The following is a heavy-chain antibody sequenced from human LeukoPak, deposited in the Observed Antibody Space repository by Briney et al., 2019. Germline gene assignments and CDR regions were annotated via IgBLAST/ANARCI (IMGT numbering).Heavy chain of an antibody. V-gene: IGHV4-39*01. D-gene: IGHD6-6*01. Sequence: PSETLSLTSTVSGGSISSSSYYWGWIRQPPGKGLEWIGSINYAGTTHFNPSLKSRVTISVDTSKNQFSLKLTSVTAADTAVYFCVRVLRVIAARGGDSWGQGTLVTVSS. CDR3: VRVLRVIAARGGDS. CDR2: INYAGTT. CDR1: GGSISSSSYY. J-gene: IGHJ4*02.